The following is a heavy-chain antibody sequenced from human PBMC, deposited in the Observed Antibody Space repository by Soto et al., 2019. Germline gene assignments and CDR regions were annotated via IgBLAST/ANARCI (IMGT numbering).Heavy chain of an antibody. CDR2: MKGDGSTA. J-gene: IGHJ3*02. Sequence: EAQLLESGGGFVQPGGSLRLSCAASGFSFSSHWMYWVRQAPGKGLVWVSRMKGDGSTANYADSVKGRLTISRDNARNTVYLQMNSLRVEDTAVYYCARGIPGHYGFDIWGQGTMVTVSS. CDR1: GFSFSSHW. V-gene: IGHV3-74*01. D-gene: IGHD3-10*01. CDR3: ARGIPGHYGFDI.